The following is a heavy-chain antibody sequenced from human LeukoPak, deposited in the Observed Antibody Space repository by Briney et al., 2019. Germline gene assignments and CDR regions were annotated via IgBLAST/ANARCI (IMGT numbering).Heavy chain of an antibody. Sequence: GESLEISCKGSGYSFTAYWVVWVRQMPGKGLEWMGIIYPGDSDTRYSPSFQGQVTISADRSINTAYLQWTSLTASDTAMYYCARQDHGSYDYRGQGTLVTASS. CDR2: IYPGDSDT. CDR3: ARQDHGSYDY. V-gene: IGHV5-51*01. D-gene: IGHD3-10*01. CDR1: GYSFTAYW. J-gene: IGHJ4*02.